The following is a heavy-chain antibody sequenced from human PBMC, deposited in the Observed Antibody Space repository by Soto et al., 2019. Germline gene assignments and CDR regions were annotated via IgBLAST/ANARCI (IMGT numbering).Heavy chain of an antibody. D-gene: IGHD6-19*01. CDR2: IKSKTDGGTT. J-gene: IGHJ3*02. Sequence: GGSLRLSCAASGFTFSNAWMSWVRQAPGKGLEWVGRIKSKTDGGTTDYAAPVKGRFTISRDDSKNTLYLQMNSLKTEDTAVYYCTTDSGWYGNAFDIWGQGTMVTVSS. V-gene: IGHV3-15*01. CDR1: GFTFSNAW. CDR3: TTDSGWYGNAFDI.